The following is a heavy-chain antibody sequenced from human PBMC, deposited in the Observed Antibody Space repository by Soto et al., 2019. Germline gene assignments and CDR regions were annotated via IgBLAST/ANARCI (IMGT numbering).Heavy chain of an antibody. CDR3: ARSKRWIPYWYFDL. CDR2: IYDSRIT. Sequence: QVQLQESGPGLLKPSETLSLTCTVSGDSISSYYWSWIRQSPGKGLGWIGYIYDSRITDYNPSLKSRVTISADTSKNHFSLKLRSVTAADTAVYYCARSKRWIPYWYFDLWGRGTLVTVSS. CDR1: GDSISSYY. D-gene: IGHD2-2*03. J-gene: IGHJ2*01. V-gene: IGHV4-59*01.